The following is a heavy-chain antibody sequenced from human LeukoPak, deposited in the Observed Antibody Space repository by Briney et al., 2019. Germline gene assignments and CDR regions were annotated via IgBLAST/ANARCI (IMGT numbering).Heavy chain of an antibody. CDR3: ARGSRDFWSGYYRGYFDY. D-gene: IGHD3-3*01. Sequence: SETLSLTCAFYGGSFSGYYWSWIRQPPGKGLEWIGEINHSGSTNYNPSLKSRVTISVDTSKNQFSLKLSSVTAADTAVYYCARGSRDFWSGYYRGYFDYWGQGTLVTVSS. CDR2: INHSGST. CDR1: GGSFSGYY. V-gene: IGHV4-34*01. J-gene: IGHJ4*02.